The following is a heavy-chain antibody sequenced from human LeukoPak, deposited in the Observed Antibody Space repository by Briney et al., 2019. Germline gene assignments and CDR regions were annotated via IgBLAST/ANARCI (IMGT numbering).Heavy chain of an antibody. CDR2: IYTSGST. V-gene: IGHV4-61*02. D-gene: IGHD3-3*01. CDR3: ARERDVTIFGVVFDY. Sequence: SETLSLTCTVSGGSISSGSYYWSRIRQPAGKGLEWIGRIYTSGSTNYNPSLKSLATISVATSKNQLSLKLSSVTAADTAVYYCARERDVTIFGVVFDYWGQGTLVTVSS. CDR1: GGSISSGSYY. J-gene: IGHJ4*02.